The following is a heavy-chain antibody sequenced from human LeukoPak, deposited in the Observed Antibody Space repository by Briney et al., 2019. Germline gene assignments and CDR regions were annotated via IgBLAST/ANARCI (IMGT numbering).Heavy chain of an antibody. Sequence: PGGSLRLACAAAGFTFSSYWMHWVRQPPGRGLVWVSRMNSDGSSTSYADSVKGRFTISRDNAKNTLYLQMNSLRAEDTAVYYCARVNRITMVRGVLDYWGQGTLVTVS. J-gene: IGHJ4*02. CDR3: ARVNRITMVRGVLDY. D-gene: IGHD3-10*01. V-gene: IGHV3-74*01. CDR1: GFTFSSYW. CDR2: MNSDGSST.